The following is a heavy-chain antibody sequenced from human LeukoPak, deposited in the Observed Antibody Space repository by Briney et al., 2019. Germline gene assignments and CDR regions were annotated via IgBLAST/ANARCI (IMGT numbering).Heavy chain of an antibody. CDR2: ISGGGSAT. CDR1: GFTFSNFA. Sequence: GGSLRLSCAASGFTFSNFAMNWVRQAPGKGLEWVSAISGGGSATFYAASVKGRFTISRDNSKNTVYLQMNSLRAEDTAVYYCARVNGDYILDYWGQGTLVTVSS. V-gene: IGHV3-23*01. D-gene: IGHD4-17*01. J-gene: IGHJ4*02. CDR3: ARVNGDYILDY.